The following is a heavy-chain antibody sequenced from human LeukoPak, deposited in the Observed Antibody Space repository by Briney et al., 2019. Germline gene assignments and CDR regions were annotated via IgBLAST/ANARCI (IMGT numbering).Heavy chain of an antibody. Sequence: SETLSLTCAVYGGSFSGYYWSWVRQPPGKGLEWIGEINHSGSTNYNPSLKSRVTISVDTSKNQFSLKLSSVTAADTAVYYCARDRDPIYDSSGYYLDYWGQGTLVTVSS. CDR3: ARDRDPIYDSSGYYLDY. V-gene: IGHV4-34*01. CDR1: GGSFSGYY. D-gene: IGHD3-22*01. J-gene: IGHJ4*02. CDR2: INHSGST.